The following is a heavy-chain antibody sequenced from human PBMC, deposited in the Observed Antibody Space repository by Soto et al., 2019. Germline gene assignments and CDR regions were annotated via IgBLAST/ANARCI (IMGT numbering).Heavy chain of an antibody. Sequence: PGESLKISCKGSGYSFTSDWIGWVRQMPGKGLEWMGIIYPGDSDTRYSPAFQGQVTISADKSISTAYLQWSSLKASDTAMYYCARLFSSSSSVYYYYGMDVWGQGTTVTVSS. J-gene: IGHJ6*02. D-gene: IGHD6-6*01. CDR3: ARLFSSSSSVYYYYGMDV. CDR1: GYSFTSDW. CDR2: IYPGDSDT. V-gene: IGHV5-51*01.